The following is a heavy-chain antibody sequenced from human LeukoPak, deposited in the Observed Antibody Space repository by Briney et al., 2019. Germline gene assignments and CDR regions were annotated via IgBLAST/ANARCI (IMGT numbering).Heavy chain of an antibody. CDR2: INPSGGST. J-gene: IGHJ6*03. D-gene: IGHD4-17*01. CDR3: ARGGYTDYGDYGGYYYYYMDV. V-gene: IGHV1-46*01. CDR1: GYTFTSYY. Sequence: ASVKVSCKASGYTFTSYYMHWVRQAPGQGLEWMGIINPSGGSTSYAQKFQGRVTMTRDMSTSTVYMELSSLRSEDTAVYYCARGGYTDYGDYGGYYYYYMDVWGKGTTVTVSS.